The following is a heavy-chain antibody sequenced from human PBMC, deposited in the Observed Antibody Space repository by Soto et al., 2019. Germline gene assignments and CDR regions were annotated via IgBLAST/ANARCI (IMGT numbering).Heavy chain of an antibody. J-gene: IGHJ4*02. D-gene: IGHD6-19*01. CDR1: GFTFSSYA. Sequence: GGSLRLSCAASGFTFSSYAMSWVRQAPGKGLEWVSAISGSGGSTYYADSVKGRFTISRDNSKNTLYLQMNSLRAEDTAVYYCARDTGSGWKLDYWGQGTLVTVSS. CDR2: ISGSGGST. V-gene: IGHV3-23*01. CDR3: ARDTGSGWKLDY.